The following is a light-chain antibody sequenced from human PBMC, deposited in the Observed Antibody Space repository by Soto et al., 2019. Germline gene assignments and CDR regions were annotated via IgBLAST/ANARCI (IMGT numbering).Light chain of an antibody. CDR1: SSDVGGYSY. CDR2: DVS. Sequence: QSVLTQPASVSGSPGQSITISCTGTSSDVGGYSYVSWYQQHPGKVPKLMIYDVSNRPSGVSNRFSGSKSDNTASLIISGLQAEDEADYYCSSYTSSSTLVFGTGTKLTVL. V-gene: IGLV2-14*03. J-gene: IGLJ1*01. CDR3: SSYTSSSTLV.